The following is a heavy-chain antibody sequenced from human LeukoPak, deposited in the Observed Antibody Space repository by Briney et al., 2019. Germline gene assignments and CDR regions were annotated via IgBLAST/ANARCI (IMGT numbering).Heavy chain of an antibody. V-gene: IGHV3-15*01. CDR3: TKERYCASTTCPGAFDL. Sequence: GGSLRLSCAASGITLTYDWMSWVRQAPGKGLEWVGRIKSKTYGEATDYAAPVKGRFTVSRDDSKNMVALQMNSLKTEDTALYYCTKERYCASTTCPGAFDLWGQGTMVTVSS. J-gene: IGHJ3*01. CDR2: IKSKTYGEAT. CDR1: GITLTYDW. D-gene: IGHD2-2*01.